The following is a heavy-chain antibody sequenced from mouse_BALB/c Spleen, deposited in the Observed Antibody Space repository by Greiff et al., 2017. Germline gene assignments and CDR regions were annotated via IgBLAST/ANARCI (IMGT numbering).Heavy chain of an antibody. J-gene: IGHJ2*01. V-gene: IGHV3-6*02. CDR3: ARDRGTTVAPDY. D-gene: IGHD1-1*01. CDR1: GYSITSGYY. CDR2: ISYDGSN. Sequence: EVQLQQSGPGLVKPSQSLSLTCSVTGYSITSGYYWNWIRQFPGNKLEWMGYISYDGSNNYNPSLKNRISITRDTSKNQFFLKLNSVTTEDTATYYCARDRGTTVAPDYWGQGTTLTVSS.